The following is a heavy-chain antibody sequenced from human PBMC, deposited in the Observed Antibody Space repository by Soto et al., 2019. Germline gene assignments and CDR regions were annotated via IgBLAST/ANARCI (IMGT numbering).Heavy chain of an antibody. Sequence: EVQLVESGGGLVQPGGSLRLSCAASGLSFNIYWMHWVRQVPGKGLVWLARINSDGSHTIYVDSVKGRFTISRDNAKSTVFLQMDSLRDEDTGVHYCAGGMAGLDVWGQGTTVTVSS. CDR2: INSDGSHT. J-gene: IGHJ6*02. CDR3: AGGMAGLDV. CDR1: GLSFNIYW. V-gene: IGHV3-74*01.